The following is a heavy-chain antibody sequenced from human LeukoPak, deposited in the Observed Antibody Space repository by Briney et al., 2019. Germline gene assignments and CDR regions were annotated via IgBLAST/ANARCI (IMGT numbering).Heavy chain of an antibody. CDR1: GFTFSRYA. CDR2: ISGSGGNT. J-gene: IGHJ4*02. CDR3: SRDPSDNVVVGGDY. D-gene: IGHD2-15*01. Sequence: GSLRLSCAASGFTFSRYAMSWVRQAPGKGLEWVSAISGSGGNTYYADSVKGRFTISRDNSKNTLYLQMKSLKAEDPAVYYRSRDPSDNVVVGGDYWGQGNLVTVSS. V-gene: IGHV3-23*01.